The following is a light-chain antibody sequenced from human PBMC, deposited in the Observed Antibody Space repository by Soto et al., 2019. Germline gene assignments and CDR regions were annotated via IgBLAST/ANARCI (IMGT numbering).Light chain of an antibody. CDR3: QQYGSSPET. V-gene: IGKV3-20*01. Sequence: IVLTQSPCTLSLSPGKRATLSCRASQSVRSRYLAWYQQKPGQAPRLLIYGASSRATGIPDRFSGSGSGTDFTLTISRLEPEDSAVYYCQQYGSSPETFGQGTKVDIK. CDR2: GAS. J-gene: IGKJ1*01. CDR1: QSVRSRY.